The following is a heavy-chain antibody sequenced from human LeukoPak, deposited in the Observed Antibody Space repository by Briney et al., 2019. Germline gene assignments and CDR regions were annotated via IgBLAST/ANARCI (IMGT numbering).Heavy chain of an antibody. CDR1: GGTFSSYA. CDR3: ARGYSYGYYFDY. V-gene: IGHV1-69*06. CDR2: IIPIFGTA. Sequence: WASVKVSCKASGGTFSSYAISWVRQAPGKGLEWMGGIIPIFGTANYAQKFQGRVTITADKSTSTAYMELSSLRSEDTAVYYCARGYSYGYYFDYWGQGTLVTVSS. J-gene: IGHJ4*02. D-gene: IGHD5-18*01.